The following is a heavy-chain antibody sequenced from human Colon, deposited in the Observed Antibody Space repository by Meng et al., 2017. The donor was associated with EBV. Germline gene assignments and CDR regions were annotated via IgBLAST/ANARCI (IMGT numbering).Heavy chain of an antibody. J-gene: IGHJ4*02. CDR3: ARGKQDAWELLAY. Sequence: QVQSQESGPGPVKPSGTLSLTCGVAGVSISSNIRWTWVRQPPGKGLEWIGDIDDSGSTNYNPSLNSRISISLDKSKNHFSLKVNSVTAADTAVYYCARGKQDAWELLAYWGQGALVTVSS. CDR1: GVSISSNIR. CDR2: IDDSGST. D-gene: IGHD1-26*01. V-gene: IGHV4-4*02.